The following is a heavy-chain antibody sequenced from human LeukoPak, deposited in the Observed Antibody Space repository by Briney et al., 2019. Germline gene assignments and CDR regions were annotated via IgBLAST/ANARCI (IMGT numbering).Heavy chain of an antibody. J-gene: IGHJ5*02. D-gene: IGHD2-15*01. Sequence: ASVKVSCKASGYTFTSYGISWVRQAPGQGIEWMGWISAYSGNTNYAQKLQGRVTMTTDTSTSTAYMELRSLRSDDTAVYYCARDQVAGTTTMPSGWFDPWGQGTLVTVSS. CDR2: ISAYSGNT. CDR3: ARDQVAGTTTMPSGWFDP. CDR1: GYTFTSYG. V-gene: IGHV1-18*01.